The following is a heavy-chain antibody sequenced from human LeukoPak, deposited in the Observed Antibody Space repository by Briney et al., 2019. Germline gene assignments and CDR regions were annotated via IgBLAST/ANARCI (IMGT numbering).Heavy chain of an antibody. CDR3: ARDWAYYYDSSGSLGFDY. D-gene: IGHD3-22*01. Sequence: ASVKVSCKASGYTFTGYYMHWVRQAPGQGLEWMGWINPNSGGTNYAQKFQGRVTMARDTSISTAYMELSRLRSDGTAVYYCARDWAYYYDSSGSLGFDYWGQGTLVTVSS. J-gene: IGHJ4*02. CDR2: INPNSGGT. CDR1: GYTFTGYY. V-gene: IGHV1-2*02.